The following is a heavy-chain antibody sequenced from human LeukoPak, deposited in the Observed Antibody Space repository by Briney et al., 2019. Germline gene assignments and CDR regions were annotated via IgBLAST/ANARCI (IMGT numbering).Heavy chain of an antibody. CDR2: IIPILGIA. D-gene: IGHD6-13*01. Sequence: SVKVSCKASGYTFTSYGISWVRQAPGQGLEWMGRIIPILGIANYAQKFQGRVTITADKSTSTAYMELSSLRSEDTAVYYCATLYSSRSWGQGTLVTVSS. J-gene: IGHJ5*02. CDR1: GYTFTSYG. CDR3: ATLYSSRS. V-gene: IGHV1-69*04.